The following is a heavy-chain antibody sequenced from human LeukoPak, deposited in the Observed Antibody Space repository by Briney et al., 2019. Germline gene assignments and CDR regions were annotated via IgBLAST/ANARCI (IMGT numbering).Heavy chain of an antibody. V-gene: IGHV3-11*01. Sequence: PGGSLRLSCAASGFTFSDYYMSWIRQAPGKGLEWVSYISSSGSTIYYADSVKGRFTISRDNSKNTVYLQMNSLSAEDTAVYSCAKVGCSSVACLPDRRDLDHWGQGTLVTVSS. CDR3: AKVGCSSVACLPDRRDLDH. CDR1: GFTFSDYY. CDR2: ISSSGSTI. J-gene: IGHJ4*02. D-gene: IGHD2-15*01.